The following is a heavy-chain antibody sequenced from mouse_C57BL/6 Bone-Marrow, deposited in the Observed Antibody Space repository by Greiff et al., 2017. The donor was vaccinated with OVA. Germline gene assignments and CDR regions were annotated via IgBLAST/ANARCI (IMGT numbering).Heavy chain of an antibody. Sequence: VQLQQSGAELMKPGASVKLSCKATGYTFTGYWIEWVKQRPGHGLEWIGEILPGSGSTNYNGKFKGKATFTADTSSNTAYMQLSSLTTEDSAIDYWARVGSHSNDDAMDYWGQGTSVTVSS. D-gene: IGHD2-12*01. CDR1: GYTFTGYW. J-gene: IGHJ4*01. V-gene: IGHV1-9*01. CDR3: ARVGSHSNDDAMDY. CDR2: ILPGSGST.